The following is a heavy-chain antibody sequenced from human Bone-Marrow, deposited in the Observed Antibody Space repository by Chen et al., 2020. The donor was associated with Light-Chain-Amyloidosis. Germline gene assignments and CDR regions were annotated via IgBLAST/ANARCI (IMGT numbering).Heavy chain of an antibody. V-gene: IGHV5-51*01. CDR1: GYNFPNSW. CDR2: IYPDDSDA. CDR3: ARRRDGYNFDY. J-gene: IGHJ4*02. Sequence: EVQLEQAWPEVNKPWESLKISCKGTGYNFPNSWIGWVRQMPGKGLEWMGVIYPDDSDARYSPSFEGQVTLSADKSITTAYLQWRRLKASDTAMYYCARRRDGYNFDYWGQGTLVTVSS. D-gene: IGHD5-12*01.